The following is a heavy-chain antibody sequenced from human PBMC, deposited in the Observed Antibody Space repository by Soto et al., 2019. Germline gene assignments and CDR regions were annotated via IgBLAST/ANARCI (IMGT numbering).Heavy chain of an antibody. D-gene: IGHD3-22*01. J-gene: IGHJ3*02. CDR2: IYSSGST. V-gene: IGHV4-59*01. CDR3: ARDLPPSYDSSGYSVFDI. Sequence: SETLSLSCSVSGGSISSYYWSWIRQSPGKGLEWIGYIYSSGSTNYNPSLKSRVTISVDTSKNQFSLKLSSVTAADTAVYYCARDLPPSYDSSGYSVFDIWGQGTMVTVSS. CDR1: GGSISSYY.